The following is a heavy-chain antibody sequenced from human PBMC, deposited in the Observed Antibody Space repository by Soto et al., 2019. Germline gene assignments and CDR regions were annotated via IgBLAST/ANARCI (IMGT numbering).Heavy chain of an antibody. CDR1: GYSISSGYY. Sequence: PSETLSLTCAVSGYSISSGYYWGWIRQPPGKGLEWIGSIYHSGSTYYNPSLKSRVTISVDTSKNQFSPKLSSVTAADTAVYYCARERRHYYDSSGYYYPPRGYYFDYWGQGTLVTVSS. CDR3: ARERRHYYDSSGYYYPPRGYYFDY. D-gene: IGHD3-22*01. CDR2: IYHSGST. V-gene: IGHV4-38-2*02. J-gene: IGHJ4*02.